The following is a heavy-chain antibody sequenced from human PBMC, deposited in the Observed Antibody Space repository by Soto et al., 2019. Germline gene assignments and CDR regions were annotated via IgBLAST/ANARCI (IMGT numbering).Heavy chain of an antibody. Sequence: AAVKVSCPSSGYTFTSYYMHWVRQAPGQGLEWMGIINPSGGSTSYAQKFQGRVTMTRDTSTSTVYMELSSLRSEDTAVYYCARDRVLRLVEWLPDYYYCGIDGWCQGTTVTVFS. CDR1: GYTFTSYY. J-gene: IGHJ6*02. V-gene: IGHV1-46*01. CDR3: ARDRVLRLVEWLPDYYYCGIDG. D-gene: IGHD3-3*01. CDR2: INPSGGST.